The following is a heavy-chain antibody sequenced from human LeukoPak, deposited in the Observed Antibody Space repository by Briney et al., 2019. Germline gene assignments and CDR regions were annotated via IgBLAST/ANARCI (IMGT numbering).Heavy chain of an antibody. CDR3: AREGLAIPFDY. Sequence: GASVKVSCKASGGTFSSYAISWVRQAPGQGLEWMGGIIPIFGTANYAQKFQGRVTITADKSTSTAYMELSSLRSEDTAVYYCAREGLAIPFDYWGQGTLVTVSS. V-gene: IGHV1-69*06. CDR1: GGTFSSYA. CDR2: IIPIFGTA. D-gene: IGHD3-3*02. J-gene: IGHJ4*02.